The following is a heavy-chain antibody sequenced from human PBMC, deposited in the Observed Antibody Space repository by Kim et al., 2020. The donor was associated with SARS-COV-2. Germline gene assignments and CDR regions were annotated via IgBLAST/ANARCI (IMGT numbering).Heavy chain of an antibody. CDR2: IYHSGST. V-gene: IGHV4-4*02. CDR1: GGSISSSNW. D-gene: IGHD4-17*01. CDR3: ARVRSTVTTGYYYGMDV. J-gene: IGHJ6*02. Sequence: SETLSLTCAVSGGSISSSNWWSWVRQPPGKGLEWIGEIYHSGSTNYNPSLKSRVTISVDKSKNQFSLKLSSVTAADTAVYYCARVRSTVTTGYYYGMDVWGQGTTVTVSS.